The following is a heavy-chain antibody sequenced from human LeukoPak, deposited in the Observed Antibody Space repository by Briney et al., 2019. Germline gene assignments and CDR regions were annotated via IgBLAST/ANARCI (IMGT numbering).Heavy chain of an antibody. CDR2: IYPGDSDT. Sequence: GESLKTSCKGSGYSFSNHWIGWVRQMPGKGLEWMGIIYPGDSDTRYSPSFQGQVTISADKSINTAYLQWSSLKASDTAMYYCAKASSSWSTSSHLQHWGQGTLVTVSS. J-gene: IGHJ1*01. V-gene: IGHV5-51*01. CDR1: GYSFSNHW. D-gene: IGHD6-13*01. CDR3: AKASSSWSTSSHLQH.